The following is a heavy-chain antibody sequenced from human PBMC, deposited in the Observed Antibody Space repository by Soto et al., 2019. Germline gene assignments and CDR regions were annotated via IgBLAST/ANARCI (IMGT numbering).Heavy chain of an antibody. Sequence: SETLSLTCTVSGGSISSGGYYWSWIRQHPGKGLEWIGYIYYSGSTYYNPSLKSRVTISVDTSKNQFSLKLSSVTAADTAVYYCARVLLVAATPGWFDPWGQGTLVTVSS. CDR1: GGSISSGGYY. V-gene: IGHV4-31*03. D-gene: IGHD2-15*01. CDR3: ARVLLVAATPGWFDP. J-gene: IGHJ5*02. CDR2: IYYSGST.